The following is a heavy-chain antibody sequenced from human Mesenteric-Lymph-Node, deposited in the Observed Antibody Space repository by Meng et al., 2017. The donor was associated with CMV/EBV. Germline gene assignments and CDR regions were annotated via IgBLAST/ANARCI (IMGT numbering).Heavy chain of an antibody. J-gene: IGHJ4*02. CDR1: GYTFATYA. V-gene: IGHV7-4-1*02. D-gene: IGHD5-12*01. CDR2: INSNTGDP. Sequence: KASGYTFATYAMNWVRQAPGQGLEWMGWINSNTGDPMYAQGFTGRFVFSLDTSVSTAYLQISSLNTEDTAVYYCARFLGGDDSYFDYWGQGTLVTVSS. CDR3: ARFLGGDDSYFDY.